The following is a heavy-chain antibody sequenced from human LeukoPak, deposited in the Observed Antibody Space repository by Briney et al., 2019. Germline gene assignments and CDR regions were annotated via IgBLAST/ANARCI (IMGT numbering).Heavy chain of an antibody. CDR3: ARGASVVAGNDNAFDI. CDR2: ITSSSHYI. Sequence: PGGSLRLSCAASGFTFTSYNMNWVRQTPGKGLEWVSSITSSSHYIYYADSVKGRFTISRDNARNSLYLQMNSLRAEDTAVYYCARGASVVAGNDNAFDIWGQGTMVTVSS. CDR1: GFTFTSYN. J-gene: IGHJ3*02. V-gene: IGHV3-21*01. D-gene: IGHD6-19*01.